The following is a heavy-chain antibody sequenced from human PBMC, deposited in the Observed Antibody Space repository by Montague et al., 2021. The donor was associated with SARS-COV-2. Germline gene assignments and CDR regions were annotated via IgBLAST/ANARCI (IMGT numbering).Heavy chain of an antibody. Sequence: SETLSLTCTVSGGSLSSYYWSWIRQPPGKGLEWIGYIYYRGSTNYNPSLKSRVTLSVDTSKNQFSLKLYSVTAADTAVYYCARERQYNWFDDWGQGTLVTVSS. J-gene: IGHJ5*02. D-gene: IGHD1-14*01. CDR2: IYYRGST. V-gene: IGHV4-59*01. CDR1: GGSLSSYY. CDR3: ARERQYNWFDD.